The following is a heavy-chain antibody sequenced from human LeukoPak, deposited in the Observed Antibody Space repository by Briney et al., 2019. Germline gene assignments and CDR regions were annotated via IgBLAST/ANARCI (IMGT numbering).Heavy chain of an antibody. CDR2: IHYSGST. V-gene: IGHV4-59*08. CDR3: ARHALGRDGYNTNHFDY. D-gene: IGHD5-24*01. Sequence: SETLSLTCTVSGGSISSYYWSWIRQPPRKGLEWIGYIHYSGSTSYNPSLKSRVTMSVDTSKNQFSLKLSSVTAADTAVYYCARHALGRDGYNTNHFDYWGRGTLVTVSS. CDR1: GGSISSYY. J-gene: IGHJ4*02.